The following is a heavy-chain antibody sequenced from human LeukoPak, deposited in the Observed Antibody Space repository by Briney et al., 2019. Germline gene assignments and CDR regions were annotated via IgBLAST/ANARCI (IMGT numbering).Heavy chain of an antibody. Sequence: GGSLRLSCAASGLIFSDYAMTWVRQAPGKGLQWVSTISGSGGRTYYTDSVKGRFTISRDNSKNMLYLQMNSLRAEDTAIYYCAKDRRAAAGPPYYFDTWGQGTLVAVSS. CDR3: AKDRRAAAGPPYYFDT. CDR1: GLIFSDYA. CDR2: ISGSGGRT. V-gene: IGHV3-23*01. J-gene: IGHJ4*02. D-gene: IGHD6-13*01.